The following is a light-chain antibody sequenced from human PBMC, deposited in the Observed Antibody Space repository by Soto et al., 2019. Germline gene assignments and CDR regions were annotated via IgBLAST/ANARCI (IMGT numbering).Light chain of an antibody. Sequence: QPVLTQPPSASGTPGQGVTMSCSGSSSNIGANIVTWYQQLPGAAPKLLIYSDNQRPSGVPDRVSGSKSGTSASLAISGLQSEDEADYYCAAWDNSLDAFVFGSGTKVTVL. V-gene: IGLV1-44*01. J-gene: IGLJ1*01. CDR2: SDN. CDR1: SSNIGANI. CDR3: AAWDNSLDAFV.